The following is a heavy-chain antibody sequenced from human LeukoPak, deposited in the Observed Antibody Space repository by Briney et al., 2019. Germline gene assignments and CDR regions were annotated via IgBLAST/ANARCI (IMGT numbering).Heavy chain of an antibody. CDR3: ARDVGQSTVLDN. Sequence: ASVKVSCKASGYTFTGYYMHWVRQAPGQGLEWMGWINPNSGGTNYAQKLQGWVTMTRDTSISTAYMELSRLRSDDTAVYYCARDVGQSTVLDNWGQGTLVTVSS. D-gene: IGHD2-15*01. CDR1: GYTFTGYY. V-gene: IGHV1-2*04. CDR2: INPNSGGT. J-gene: IGHJ4*02.